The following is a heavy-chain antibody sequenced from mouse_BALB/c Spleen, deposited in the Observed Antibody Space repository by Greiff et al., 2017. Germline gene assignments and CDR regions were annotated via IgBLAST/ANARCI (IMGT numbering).Heavy chain of an antibody. Sequence: ESGPGLVKPSQSLSLTCTVTGYSITSDYAWNWTRQFPGNKLEWMGYISYSGSTSYNPSLKSRISITRYTSKNQFFLQLNSVTTEDTATYYCARCSSYYFYYWGQGTTLTVSS. CDR3: ARCSSYYFYY. J-gene: IGHJ2*01. D-gene: IGHD1-1*01. CDR2: ISYSGST. CDR1: GYSITSDYA. V-gene: IGHV3-2*02.